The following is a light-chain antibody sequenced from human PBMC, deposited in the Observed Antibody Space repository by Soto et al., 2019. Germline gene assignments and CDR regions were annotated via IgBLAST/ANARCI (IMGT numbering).Light chain of an antibody. V-gene: IGKV3-15*01. CDR3: QQYHDWPPRWT. J-gene: IGKJ1*01. CDR1: QSVSTY. CDR2: SAS. Sequence: EIVMTQSPATLSVSPGERATLSCRASQSVSTYLAWYQQKPGQAPRLLIYSASTRATGIPARFSGGGSGTEFTLTISSLQSEDFAVYICQQYHDWPPRWTFGQGTKVEIK.